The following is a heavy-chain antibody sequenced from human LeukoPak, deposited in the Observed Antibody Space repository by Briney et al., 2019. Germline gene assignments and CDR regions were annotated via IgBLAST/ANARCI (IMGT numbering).Heavy chain of an antibody. Sequence: PGGSLRLSCAASGLTFSSYSMNWVRQAPGKGLEWVSSISSSSSYIYYADSVKGRFTISRDNAKNSLYLQMNSLRAEDTAVYYCARESGTTSAFDIWGQGTMVTVSS. J-gene: IGHJ3*02. D-gene: IGHD1-26*01. V-gene: IGHV3-21*01. CDR2: ISSSSSYI. CDR1: GLTFSSYS. CDR3: ARESGTTSAFDI.